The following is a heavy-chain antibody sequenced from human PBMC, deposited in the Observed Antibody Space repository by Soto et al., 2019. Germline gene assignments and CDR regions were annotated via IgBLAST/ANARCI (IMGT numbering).Heavy chain of an antibody. V-gene: IGHV2-5*02. J-gene: IGHJ4*02. CDR3: AHTVARGAYWETFDY. D-gene: IGHD1-26*01. Sequence: SGPTLVNPTQTLTLTCTVSGFSLTTNGVGVGWFRQPPGKALEWLALIYRDDDKRYRPSLQSRVTVTRDNTKNQVVLTMTNMDPVDTATYYCAHTVARGAYWETFDYWGQGALVTVSS. CDR1: GFSLTTNGVG. CDR2: IYRDDDK.